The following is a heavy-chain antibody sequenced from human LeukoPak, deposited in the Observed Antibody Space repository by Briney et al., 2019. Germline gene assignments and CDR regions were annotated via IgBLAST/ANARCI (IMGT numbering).Heavy chain of an antibody. V-gene: IGHV1-8*01. CDR3: ARVVMKAFYYYYMDV. Sequence: ASVKVSCKASGYTFSDYDVNWVRQAPGQGLEWMGWMNPTSGDTGYAQEFQGRVTMTRSMSRNTAYMELSRLRSEDTAVYFCARVVMKAFYYYYMDVWGKGTTITISS. CDR1: GYTFSDYD. J-gene: IGHJ6*03. D-gene: IGHD2-21*01. CDR2: MNPTSGDT.